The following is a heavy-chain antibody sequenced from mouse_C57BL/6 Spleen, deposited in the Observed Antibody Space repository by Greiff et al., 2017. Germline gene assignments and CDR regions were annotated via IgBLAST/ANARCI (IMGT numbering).Heavy chain of an antibody. J-gene: IGHJ4*01. CDR1: GYTFTGSW. V-gene: IGHV1-9*01. CDR2: ILPGSGST. D-gene: IGHD4-1*01. CDR3: ARGNWDEDYAMDY. Sequence: VQLQQSGAELMKPGASVKLSCKATGYTFTGSWIEWVKQRPGHGLEWIGEILPGSGSTNYNEKFQGKATFTADTSSNTAYMPLSSLTTEDSAIFYCARGNWDEDYAMDYWGQGTSVTVSS.